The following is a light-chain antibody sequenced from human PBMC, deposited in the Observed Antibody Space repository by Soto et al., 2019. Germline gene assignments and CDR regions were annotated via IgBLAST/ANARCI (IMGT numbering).Light chain of an antibody. CDR1: QSLSYNY. V-gene: IGKV3-20*01. CDR2: GAS. Sequence: EIVLTQSPGTLSLSPGERATLSCTASQSLSYNYVAWYQQKPGQAPRLLIFGASNRATGIPDRFSGSGFGTDFTLTISSLEPDNLAVYYCQQYFTSPRTFGPGTKVEIK. J-gene: IGKJ1*01. CDR3: QQYFTSPRT.